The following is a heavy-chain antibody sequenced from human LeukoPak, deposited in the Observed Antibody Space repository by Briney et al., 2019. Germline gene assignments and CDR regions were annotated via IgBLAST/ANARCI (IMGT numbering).Heavy chain of an antibody. Sequence: GGSLRLSCAASGFTFSSYSMNWVRQAPGKGLEWVSSISSSSSYIYYADSVKGRFTISRDNAKNSLYLQMNSLRAEDTAVYYCAREGDFWSGPEDFDAFDIWGQGTMVTVSS. CDR1: GFTFSSYS. J-gene: IGHJ3*02. D-gene: IGHD3-3*01. V-gene: IGHV3-21*01. CDR2: ISSSSSYI. CDR3: AREGDFWSGPEDFDAFDI.